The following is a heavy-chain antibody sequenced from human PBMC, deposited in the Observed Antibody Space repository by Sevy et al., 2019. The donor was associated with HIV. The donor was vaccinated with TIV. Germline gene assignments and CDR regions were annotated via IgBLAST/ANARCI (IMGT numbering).Heavy chain of an antibody. Sequence: SETLSLTCAVSGGSISSGGYSWSWIRQPPGKGLEWIGYIYHSGSTYYNPSLKSRVTISVDRSKNQFSLKLCSVTAADTAVYYCARAHYGSGSYYNPHFDYWGQGTLVTVSS. D-gene: IGHD3-10*01. V-gene: IGHV4-30-2*01. CDR3: ARAHYGSGSYYNPHFDY. J-gene: IGHJ4*02. CDR1: GGSISSGGYS. CDR2: IYHSGST.